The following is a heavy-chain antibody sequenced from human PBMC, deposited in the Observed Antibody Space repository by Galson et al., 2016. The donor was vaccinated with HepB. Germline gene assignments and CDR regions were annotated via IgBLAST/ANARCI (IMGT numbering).Heavy chain of an antibody. CDR3: ARGRFLEWLLWVDYYYGMDA. D-gene: IGHD3-3*01. Sequence: SVKVSCKASGGTFSTYAVNWVRQAPGQGLEWMGGIIPVFGTPKYAQKFQGRVTMTADESMSTVYMELTSLRSEDTAVYYCARGRFLEWLLWVDYYYGMDAWGQGTTVTVSS. CDR1: GGTFSTYA. CDR2: IIPVFGTP. V-gene: IGHV1-69*13. J-gene: IGHJ6*02.